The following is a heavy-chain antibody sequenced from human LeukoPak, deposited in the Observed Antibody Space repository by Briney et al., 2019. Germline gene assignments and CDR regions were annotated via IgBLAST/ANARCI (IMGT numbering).Heavy chain of an antibody. CDR1: GYTFTSYG. J-gene: IGHJ4*02. CDR2: ISAYNGNT. Sequence: ASVKVSCKASGYTFTSYGISWVRQAPGQGLEWMGWISAYNGNTNYAQKLQGRVTMTTDTYTSTAYMELRSLRSDDTAVYYCARVKRVWRSSDATKPGYPGLYLDYWGQGTLVTVSS. CDR3: ARVKRVWRSSDATKPGYPGLYLDY. V-gene: IGHV1-18*01. D-gene: IGHD3-9*01.